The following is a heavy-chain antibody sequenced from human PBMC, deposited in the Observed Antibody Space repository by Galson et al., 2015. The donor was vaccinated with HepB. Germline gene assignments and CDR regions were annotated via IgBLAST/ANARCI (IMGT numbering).Heavy chain of an antibody. CDR3: ARGRSFGPGNYHTFDF. V-gene: IGHV3-7*01. J-gene: IGHJ4*02. CDR1: GFTFSSFC. D-gene: IGHD3-10*01. Sequence: LRLSCAASGFTFSSFCVSWVRQAPGKGLEWVANIRQVGGEIFYVDSVKGRFTISRDNAKNTVYLQMDSLRAEDTAVYYCARGRSFGPGNYHTFDFWGQGALVTVSS. CDR2: IRQVGGEI.